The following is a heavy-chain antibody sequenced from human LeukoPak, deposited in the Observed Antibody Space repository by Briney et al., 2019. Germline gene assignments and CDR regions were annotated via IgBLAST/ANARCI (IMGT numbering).Heavy chain of an antibody. V-gene: IGHV4-59*08. CDR2: IYSSGST. CDR1: GGSISSYY. Sequence: SETLSLTCTVSGGSISSYYWSWIRQPPGKGLEWIGYIYSSGSTYYNPSLKSRVTISVDTSKNRFSLKLSTVPAADMAVYYCARRPTGDPKFDYWGQGTLVTVSS. J-gene: IGHJ4*02. D-gene: IGHD7-27*01. CDR3: ARRPTGDPKFDY.